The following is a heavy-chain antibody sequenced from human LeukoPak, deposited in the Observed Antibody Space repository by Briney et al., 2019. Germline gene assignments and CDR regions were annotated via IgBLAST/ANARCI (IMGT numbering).Heavy chain of an antibody. CDR1: GYTFSSYW. V-gene: IGHV5-51*01. CDR3: ARLAYCSNDVCYSNYYYSMDV. D-gene: IGHD2-8*01. Sequence: GESLKISCKGSGYTFSSYWIGWVRQMPWKGLEWMGIIYPDDSDTRYSPSFQGQVTISADKCISTAYLQWSSLKASETAMYYCARLAYCSNDVCYSNYYYSMDVWGKGTTVTVSS. CDR2: IYPDDSDT. J-gene: IGHJ6*03.